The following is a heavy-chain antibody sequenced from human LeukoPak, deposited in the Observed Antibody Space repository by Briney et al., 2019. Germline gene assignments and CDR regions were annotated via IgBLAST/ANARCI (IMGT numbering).Heavy chain of an antibody. CDR1: GGSVTSYY. Sequence: SETLSLTCTVSGGSVTSYYWSWIRQPPGKGLEWIGYIYYNGVTDYNPSLKSRITISLDTSNNQFSLRLSSVTAADTAVYYCAGGGDKAKTGYWGQGTLVTASS. CDR3: AGGGDKAKTGY. J-gene: IGHJ4*02. D-gene: IGHD2-15*01. V-gene: IGHV4-59*08. CDR2: IYYNGVT.